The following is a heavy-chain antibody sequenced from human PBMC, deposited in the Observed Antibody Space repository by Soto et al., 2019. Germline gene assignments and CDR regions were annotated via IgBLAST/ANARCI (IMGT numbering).Heavy chain of an antibody. CDR3: AKTLYYYDTSGYQ. Sequence: GGSLRLSCAASGFTFSSYAMRWVRQAPGKGLEWVSAISGSGYSTYYADSVKGRFTISRDNSKNTLYLQMNSLRAEDTAVYYCAKTLYYYDTSGYQWGQGTLVTVSS. CDR1: GFTFSSYA. CDR2: ISGSGYST. J-gene: IGHJ4*02. V-gene: IGHV3-23*01. D-gene: IGHD3-22*01.